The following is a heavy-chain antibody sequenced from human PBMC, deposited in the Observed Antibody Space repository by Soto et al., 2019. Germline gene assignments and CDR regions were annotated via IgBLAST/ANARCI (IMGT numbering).Heavy chain of an antibody. CDR3: AAYRVCPFDY. CDR1: GFTFSSYA. V-gene: IGHV3-23*01. Sequence: EVQLLESGGGLVQPGGSLRLSCAASGFTFSSYAMSWVRQAPEKGLEWVSAISGSGSSTYYADSVKGRFTISRDNSKNTLSLQMSSLRAEDTAVYYCAAYRVCPFDYWGQGTLVTVSS. CDR2: ISGSGSST. D-gene: IGHD4-4*01. J-gene: IGHJ4*02.